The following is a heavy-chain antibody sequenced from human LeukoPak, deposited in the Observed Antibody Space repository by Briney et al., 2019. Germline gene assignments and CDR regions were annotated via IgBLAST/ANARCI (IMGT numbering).Heavy chain of an antibody. V-gene: IGHV4-39*01. CDR3: ARLRSSGITIFGVALNWFDP. Sequence: PSETLSLTCTVSGGSISSSSYYWGWIRQPPGKGLEWIGSIYYSGSTYYNPSLKSRVTISVDTSKNQFSLKLSSVTAADTAVYYCARLRSSGITIFGVALNWFDPWGQGTLGTVSS. J-gene: IGHJ5*02. CDR2: IYYSGST. CDR1: GGSISSSSYY. D-gene: IGHD3-3*01.